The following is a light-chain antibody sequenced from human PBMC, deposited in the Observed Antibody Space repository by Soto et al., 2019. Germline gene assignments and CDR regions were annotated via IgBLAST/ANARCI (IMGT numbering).Light chain of an antibody. V-gene: IGLV1-51*01. Sequence: QSVLTQPPSVSAAPGQKVTIACSGSSLNIGSNHVSWYQLLPGTAPKLLIYDNSERPSGIPDRFSGSKSGTSATLGITGLQTGDEADYYCGTWDSSLSADVFGGGTQLTVL. CDR2: DNS. CDR3: GTWDSSLSADV. J-gene: IGLJ7*01. CDR1: SLNIGSNH.